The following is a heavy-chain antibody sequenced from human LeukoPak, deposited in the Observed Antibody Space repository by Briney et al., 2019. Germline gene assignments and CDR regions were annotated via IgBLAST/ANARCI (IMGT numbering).Heavy chain of an antibody. J-gene: IGHJ4*02. CDR2: IYYSGST. CDR1: GGSISSYY. CDR3: AKGATYYYGSGRPYYFDY. Sequence: SETLSLTCTVSGGSISSYYWSWIRQPPGKGLEGIGYIYYSGSTNYNPSLKSRVTISVDTSKNQFSLKLSSVTAADTAVYYCAKGATYYYGSGRPYYFDYWGQGTLVTVSS. D-gene: IGHD3-10*01. V-gene: IGHV4-59*01.